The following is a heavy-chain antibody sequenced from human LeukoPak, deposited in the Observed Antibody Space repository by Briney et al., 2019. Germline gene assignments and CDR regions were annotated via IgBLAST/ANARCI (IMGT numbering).Heavy chain of an antibody. Sequence: GGSLRHSCATSGFTLRSYSMTWVRQAPGKGLEWVSSISSSTSYIYYAHSVNGRFTISRDNAKNSLYLQTNSLRAEDTAVYYCARVMFDSSDYMDVWGKGTTVTVSS. CDR3: ARVMFDSSDYMDV. CDR2: ISSSTSYI. J-gene: IGHJ6*03. D-gene: IGHD3-10*02. V-gene: IGHV3-21*01. CDR1: GFTLRSYS.